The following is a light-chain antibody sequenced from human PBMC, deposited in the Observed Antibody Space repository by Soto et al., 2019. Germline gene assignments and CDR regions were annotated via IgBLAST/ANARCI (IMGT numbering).Light chain of an antibody. Sequence: EIVMTQSPATLSVSPGEGATLSCRASQSVGSSLAWYQQKPGQAPRLLIYGAFTRVTGIPARFSGSGSGTEFTLTISSLQSEDFAVYYCQQYKDYPLTFGGGTRVDIE. J-gene: IGKJ4*01. CDR3: QQYKDYPLT. CDR2: GAF. V-gene: IGKV3-15*01. CDR1: QSVGSS.